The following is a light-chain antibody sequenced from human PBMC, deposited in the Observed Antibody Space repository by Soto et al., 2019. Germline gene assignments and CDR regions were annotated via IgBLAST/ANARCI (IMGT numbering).Light chain of an antibody. CDR2: EVS. Sequence: QSVLTQPASVSGSPGQSITISCTGTSSDVGGYNYVSWYQQHPGKAPKLMIYEVSNRPSGVSNRFSGSKSGNTASLTISGLQAEDEADYYCRSYTSSSTLLYVFGTGTKFTVL. V-gene: IGLV2-14*01. J-gene: IGLJ1*01. CDR1: SSDVGGYNY. CDR3: RSYTSSSTLLYV.